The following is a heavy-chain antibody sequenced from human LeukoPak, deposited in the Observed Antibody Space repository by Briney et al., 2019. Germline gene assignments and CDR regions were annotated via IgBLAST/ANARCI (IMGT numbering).Heavy chain of an antibody. V-gene: IGHV4-39*07. CDR3: ARVSYGSGSYLGVYYYYYMDV. CDR2: IFYSGST. J-gene: IGHJ6*03. D-gene: IGHD3-10*01. Sequence: PSETLSLTCTVSGGSISTSNYYWGWIRQPPGKGLEWIGNIFYSGSTYYGPSLKSRLTISLDTSRNQFSLKLSSVTAADTAVYYCARVSYGSGSYLGVYYYYYMDVWGKGTTVTISS. CDR1: GGSISTSNYY.